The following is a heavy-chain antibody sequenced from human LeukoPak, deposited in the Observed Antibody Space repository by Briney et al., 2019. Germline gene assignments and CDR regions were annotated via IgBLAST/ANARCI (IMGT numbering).Heavy chain of an antibody. Sequence: ASVKVSCKASGYTFSSYYVHWVRQAPGQGLEWMGMIIPSDGFTSYAQKFQGRVTMTRDMSTSTVYMELSSLRSDDTAVYYCARGMKHYDSPLKDAFDIWGQGTMVTVSS. CDR2: IIPSDGFT. CDR3: ARGMKHYDSPLKDAFDI. D-gene: IGHD3-22*01. J-gene: IGHJ3*02. V-gene: IGHV1-46*01. CDR1: GYTFSSYY.